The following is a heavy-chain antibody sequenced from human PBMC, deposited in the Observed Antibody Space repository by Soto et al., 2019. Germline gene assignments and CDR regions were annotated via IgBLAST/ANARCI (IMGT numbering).Heavy chain of an antibody. CDR3: ARGLRSYDDAFDI. CDR2: IIPIFGTA. Sequence: SVKVSCKASGGTFSSYAISWVRQAPGQWLEWMGGIIPIFGTANYAQKFQGRVTITADESTSTAYMELSSLRSEDTAVYYCARGLRSYDDAFDIWGQGTMVTVSS. J-gene: IGHJ3*02. V-gene: IGHV1-69*13. CDR1: GGTFSSYA. D-gene: IGHD1-26*01.